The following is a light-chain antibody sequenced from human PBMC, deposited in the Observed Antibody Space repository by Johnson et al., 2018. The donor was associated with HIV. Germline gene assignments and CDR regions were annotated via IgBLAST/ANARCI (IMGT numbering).Light chain of an antibody. Sequence: QSILTQPPSVSAAPGQKVTISCSGSSSNIGNNYVSWFQQLPGTAPKLLIYDNNKRPSGIPGRFSGSKSGPSATLGITGLQTGDEADYYCGTWDSSLSGSKVFGTGTKVTVL. CDR1: SSNIGNNY. V-gene: IGLV1-51*01. J-gene: IGLJ1*01. CDR2: DNN. CDR3: GTWDSSLSGSKV.